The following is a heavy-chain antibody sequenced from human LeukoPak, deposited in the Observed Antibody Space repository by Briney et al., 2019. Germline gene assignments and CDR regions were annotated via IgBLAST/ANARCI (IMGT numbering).Heavy chain of an antibody. CDR1: GFTFSSYA. V-gene: IGHV3-30*19. CDR2: ISYDGSKK. D-gene: IGHD3-16*02. Sequence: GGSLRLSCTASGFTFSSYAMHWVRQAPGKGLEWVAVISYDGSKKYYADSVKGRFTISRDNSKNTLYLQMNSLRVEDTAVYYCAREADDYVWGSYHYYAYFDYWGQGTLVTVSS. J-gene: IGHJ4*02. CDR3: AREADDYVWGSYHYYAYFDY.